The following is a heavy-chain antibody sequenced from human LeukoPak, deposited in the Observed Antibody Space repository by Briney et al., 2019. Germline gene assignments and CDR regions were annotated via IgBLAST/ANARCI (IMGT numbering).Heavy chain of an antibody. CDR3: ARGAVAGYYNWFDP. J-gene: IGHJ5*02. Sequence: ASVKVSRKASGGTFSSYAISWVRQAPGQGLEWMGGIIPIFGTANYAQKFQGRVTITTDESTSTAYMELSSLRSEDTAVYYCARGAVAGYYNWFDPWGQGTLVTVSS. D-gene: IGHD6-19*01. CDR1: GGTFSSYA. V-gene: IGHV1-69*05. CDR2: IIPIFGTA.